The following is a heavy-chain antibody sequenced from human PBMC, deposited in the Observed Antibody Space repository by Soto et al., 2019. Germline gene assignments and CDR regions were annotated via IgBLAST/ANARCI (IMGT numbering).Heavy chain of an antibody. CDR3: ARDVTSRYYYGSGSYTADAFDI. J-gene: IGHJ3*02. D-gene: IGHD3-10*01. CDR2: INPNSGGT. V-gene: IGHV1-2*04. CDR1: GYTFTGYY. Sequence: ASVKVSCKASGYTFTGYYMHWVRQAPGQGLEWMGWINPNSGGTNYAQKFQGWVTMTRDTSISTAYMELGRLRSDDTAVYYCARDVTSRYYYGSGSYTADAFDIWGQGTMVTVSS.